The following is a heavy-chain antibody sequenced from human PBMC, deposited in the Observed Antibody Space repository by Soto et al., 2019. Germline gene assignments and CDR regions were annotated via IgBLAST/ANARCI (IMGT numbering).Heavy chain of an antibody. J-gene: IGHJ4*02. Sequence: EVQLVESGGGLVQPGRSLRLSCAASGFTFDDYAMHLVPQAPGKGLEWVSGRSGTSGSIGYADSVKGRFTSSRYNAKNSLYLHMNSLSAEDTALYYCAKESVDYYGSGSYYKGHFDYWGQGTLVTVSS. CDR1: GFTFDDYA. CDR2: RSGTSGSI. CDR3: AKESVDYYGSGSYYKGHFDY. V-gene: IGHV3-9*01. D-gene: IGHD3-10*01.